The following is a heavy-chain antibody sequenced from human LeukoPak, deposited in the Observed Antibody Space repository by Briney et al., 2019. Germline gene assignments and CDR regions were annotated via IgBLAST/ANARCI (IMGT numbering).Heavy chain of an antibody. CDR2: INPNSGGT. CDR3: ARGPTTMVRGVIRNWFDP. Sequence: ASVKVSCKASGYTFTGYYMHWVRQAPGQGLEWMGWINPNSGGTNYAQKFQGRVTMTRDTSISTAYMELSRLRSDDTAVYYCARGPTTMVRGVIRNWFDPWGQGTLVTVSS. D-gene: IGHD3-10*01. V-gene: IGHV1-2*02. J-gene: IGHJ5*02. CDR1: GYTFTGYY.